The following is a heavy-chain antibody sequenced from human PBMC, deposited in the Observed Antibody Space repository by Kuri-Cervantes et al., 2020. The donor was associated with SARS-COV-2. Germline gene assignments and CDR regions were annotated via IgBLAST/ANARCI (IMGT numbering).Heavy chain of an antibody. Sequence: SVKVSCKASGGTFNNFAISWVRQAPGQGLEWMGGIVPSFRTPNYAQKFEGRVTMTEDTSTDTAYLELSSLRSEDTAVYYCATESISVIVIYAFYFWGQGKWVTVSS. D-gene: IGHD3-22*01. J-gene: IGHJ4*03. V-gene: IGHV1-69*06. CDR1: GGTFNNFA. CDR2: IVPSFRTP. CDR3: ATESISVIVIYAFYF.